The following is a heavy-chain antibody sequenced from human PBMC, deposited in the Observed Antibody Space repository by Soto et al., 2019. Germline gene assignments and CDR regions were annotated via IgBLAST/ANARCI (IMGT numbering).Heavy chain of an antibody. D-gene: IGHD1-1*01. CDR3: ASDDNFERFAH. V-gene: IGHV6-1*01. J-gene: IGHJ1*01. CDR2: TYCRSKCYS. Sequence: SKSLEWLGRTYCRSKCYSDYAESVKSRVTINPDTSRNQFSLQLNSVTPEDTAVYYCASDDNFERFAHWGQGTVVPVS.